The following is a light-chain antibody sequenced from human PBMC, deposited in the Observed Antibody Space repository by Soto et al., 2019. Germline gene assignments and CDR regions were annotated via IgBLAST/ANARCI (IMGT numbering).Light chain of an antibody. CDR1: RDIGHG. CDR2: AAS. CDR3: LQDYNLPRT. Sequence: IQMTQSPSSLSASVGDRVIITCRASRDIGHGLGWYQQKPGHAPKLLIFAASTLYSGVPPRFSGSGSGTLFTLTISSLDPEDFATYFCLQDYNLPRTFGQGTKVDIK. J-gene: IGKJ1*01. V-gene: IGKV1-6*01.